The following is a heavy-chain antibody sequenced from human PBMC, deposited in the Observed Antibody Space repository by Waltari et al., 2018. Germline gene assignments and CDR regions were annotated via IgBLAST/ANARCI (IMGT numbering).Heavy chain of an antibody. D-gene: IGHD3-22*01. CDR3: ASTVYYDSSGWTYYFDY. CDR1: GGSISSSRYY. V-gene: IGHV4-39*01. CDR2: IYYSGGT. J-gene: IGHJ4*02. Sequence: QLQLQESGPGLVKPSETLSLTCTVSGGSISSSRYYWGWIRQPPGKGLEWIGSIYYSGGTYYSPSLKSRCTISVDSSKNQFSLKLSSVTAADTAVYYCASTVYYDSSGWTYYFDYWGQGTLVTVSP.